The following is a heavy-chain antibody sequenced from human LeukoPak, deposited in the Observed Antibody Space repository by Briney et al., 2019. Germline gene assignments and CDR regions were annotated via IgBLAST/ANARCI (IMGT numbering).Heavy chain of an antibody. V-gene: IGHV3-15*01. Sequence: KHGGSLSLSCAPSVFALSGAWTNCVRDAPGKGLEWVGRIKTKSDGETTNYAEPVKGRFTISRDDSNKMLYLVMHSLRTEDTAVYYCTSHLRTDNSYYPDLGYWGRGTLVTVSS. CDR3: TSHLRTDNSYYPDLGY. J-gene: IGHJ4*02. CDR1: VFALSGAW. CDR2: IKTKSDGETT. D-gene: IGHD1-26*01.